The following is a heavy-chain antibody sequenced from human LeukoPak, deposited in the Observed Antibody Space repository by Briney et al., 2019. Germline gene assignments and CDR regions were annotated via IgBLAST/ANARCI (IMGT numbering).Heavy chain of an antibody. CDR3: ARGAADEVVVPANQYFQH. CDR1: GGSISGSSDY. D-gene: IGHD2-2*01. CDR2: IYTSGST. J-gene: IGHJ1*01. V-gene: IGHV4-39*07. Sequence: PSETLSLTCSVSGGSISGSSDYWGWIRQPPGKGLEWIASIYTSGSTNYNPSLKSRVTMSVDTSKNQFSLKLSSVTAADTAVYYCARGAADEVVVPANQYFQHWGQGTLVTVSS.